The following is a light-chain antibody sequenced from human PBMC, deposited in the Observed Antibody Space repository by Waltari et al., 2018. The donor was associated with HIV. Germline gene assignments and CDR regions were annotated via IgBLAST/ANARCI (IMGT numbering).Light chain of an antibody. CDR2: RSN. CDR3: AACDDSLSGPV. J-gene: IGLJ3*02. Sequence: QSVLTQPHSASATPGQRVTTSCSGSSTNIGSNNVYRYQQLPGTAPKLLIYRSNQRPSGVPDRFSGSKSGTSASLAISGLRSEDEADYYCAACDDSLSGPVFGGGTKLTVL. V-gene: IGLV1-47*01. CDR1: STNIGSNN.